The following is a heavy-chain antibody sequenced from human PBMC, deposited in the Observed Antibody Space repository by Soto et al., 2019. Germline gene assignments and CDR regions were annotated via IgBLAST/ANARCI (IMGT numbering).Heavy chain of an antibody. CDR1: GFTFSSYG. CDR2: IWYDGSNK. V-gene: IGHV3-33*01. CDR3: ASDLAVTFHFDY. D-gene: IGHD2-21*02. Sequence: PGGSLRLSCAASGFTFSSYGMHWVRQAPGKGLEWVAVIWYDGSNKYYADSVKGRFTISRDNSKNTLYLQMNSLRAEDTAVYYCASDLAVTFHFDYWGQGTLVTVSS. J-gene: IGHJ4*02.